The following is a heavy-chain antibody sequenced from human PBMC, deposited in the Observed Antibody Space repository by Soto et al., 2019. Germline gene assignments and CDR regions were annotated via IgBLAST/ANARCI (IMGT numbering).Heavy chain of an antibody. CDR3: AKVVVGATSHSDFDS. CDR1: GGSVNGYY. J-gene: IGHJ4*02. D-gene: IGHD2-15*01. CDR2: AAYSGGT. Sequence: SETLSLTCAVYGGSVNGYYWNWIRQPPGKGLEWIGSAAYSGGTYKNPSLKSRVTVSVDTSKNQFSLKLTSVTAADTAVYYCAKVVVGATSHSDFDSWGQGTLVTVSS. V-gene: IGHV4-34*01.